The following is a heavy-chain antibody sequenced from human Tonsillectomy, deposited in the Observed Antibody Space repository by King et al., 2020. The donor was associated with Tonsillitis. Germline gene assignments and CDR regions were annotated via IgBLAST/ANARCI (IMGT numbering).Heavy chain of an antibody. Sequence: ESGGGLVQPGGSLRLSCAASGFTFSSYAMSWVRQAPGKGLEWVSVIYSGGSSTHYADSVKGRFTISRDNSKNTLYLQMNSLRAEDTAVYYCAKDLAAGIAVAVDAFDIWGQGTMVTVSS. V-gene: IGHV3-23*03. D-gene: IGHD6-19*01. CDR1: GFTFSSYA. CDR3: AKDLAAGIAVAVDAFDI. J-gene: IGHJ3*02. CDR2: IYSGGSST.